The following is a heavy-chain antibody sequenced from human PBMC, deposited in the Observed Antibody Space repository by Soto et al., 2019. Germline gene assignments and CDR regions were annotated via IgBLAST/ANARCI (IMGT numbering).Heavy chain of an antibody. D-gene: IGHD3-22*01. J-gene: IGHJ4*02. CDR2: IKSKTDGGTT. Sequence: GGSLRLSCAASGFTFSNAWMNWVRQAPGKGLEWVGRIKSKTDGGTTDYAAPVKGRFTISRDDSKNTLYLQMNSLKTEDTAVYYCTTSPPMHYYDSSGYYFSPDYWGQGTLVTVSS. CDR1: GFTFSNAW. V-gene: IGHV3-15*07. CDR3: TTSPPMHYYDSSGYYFSPDY.